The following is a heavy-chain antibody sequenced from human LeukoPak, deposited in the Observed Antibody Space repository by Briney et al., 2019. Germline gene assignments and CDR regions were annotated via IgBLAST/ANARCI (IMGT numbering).Heavy chain of an antibody. V-gene: IGHV5-51*01. D-gene: IGHD6-13*01. J-gene: IGHJ4*02. CDR2: IYPDDFDT. Sequence: GESLKISCKGSGYSFTSNWIAWVRQMPGKGLEWMGIIYPDDFDTRYSPSFQGQVTISADKSISTAYLQWSSLKASDTAMYYCARGGIAAAEWDFDYWGQGTLVTVSS. CDR3: ARGGIAAAEWDFDY. CDR1: GYSFTSNW.